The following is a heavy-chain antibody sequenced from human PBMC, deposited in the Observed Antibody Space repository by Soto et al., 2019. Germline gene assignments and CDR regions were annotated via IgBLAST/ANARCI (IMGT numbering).Heavy chain of an antibody. Sequence: QVQLQESGPGLVKPSQTLSLTCTVSGGSISSGDYYWSWIRQPPGKGLEWIGYIYYSGTTYYSPSLKSRVTISADRSKNQFSLRLTSVTAADTAVYYCARDYASGSGPEYWGQGTLVTVSS. CDR3: ARDYASGSGPEY. V-gene: IGHV4-30-4*01. J-gene: IGHJ4*02. D-gene: IGHD3-10*01. CDR1: GGSISSGDYY. CDR2: IYYSGTT.